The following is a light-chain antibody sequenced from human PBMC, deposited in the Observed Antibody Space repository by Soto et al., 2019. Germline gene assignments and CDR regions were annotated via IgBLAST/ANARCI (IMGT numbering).Light chain of an antibody. V-gene: IGKV1-5*03. Sequence: DIQMTQSPSTLSASVGDRVTTTCRASQSISSWLAWYQQKPGKAPKLLIYHASTLESGVPSRFSGSGSGTEFTLTITSLQPDDFATYYCQQYNSYPVTFCGGTRVEIK. CDR3: QQYNSYPVT. CDR1: QSISSW. J-gene: IGKJ4*01. CDR2: HAS.